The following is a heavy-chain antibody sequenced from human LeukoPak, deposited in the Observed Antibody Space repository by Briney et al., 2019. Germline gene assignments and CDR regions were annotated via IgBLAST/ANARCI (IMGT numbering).Heavy chain of an antibody. V-gene: IGHV3-48*04. Sequence: GGSLRLSCAASGFTFSSYSMNWVRQAPGKGLVWVSYISSSSSTIYYADSVKGRFTISRDNAKNSLYLQMNSLRAEDTAVYYCARGGESYYYYYGMDVWGQGTTVTVSS. J-gene: IGHJ6*02. CDR3: ARGGESYYYYYGMDV. CDR1: GFTFSSYS. D-gene: IGHD3-16*01. CDR2: ISSSSSTI.